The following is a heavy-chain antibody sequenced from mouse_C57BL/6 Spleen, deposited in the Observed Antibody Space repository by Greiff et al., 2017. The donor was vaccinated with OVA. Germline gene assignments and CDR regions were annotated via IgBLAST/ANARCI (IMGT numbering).Heavy chain of an antibody. CDR2: IDPSDSYT. Sequence: QVQLQQSGAELVKPGASVKLSCKASGYTFTSYWMQWVKQRPGQGLEWIGEIDPSDSYTNYNQKFKGKATLTVDTSSSTAYMQLSSLTSEDSAVYYCASCDFDYWGQGTTLTVSS. V-gene: IGHV1-50*01. CDR1: GYTFTSYW. CDR3: ASCDFDY. J-gene: IGHJ2*01.